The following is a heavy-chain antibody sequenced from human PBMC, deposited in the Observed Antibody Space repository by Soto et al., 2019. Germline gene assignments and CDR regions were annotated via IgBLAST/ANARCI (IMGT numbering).Heavy chain of an antibody. V-gene: IGHV1-18*01. J-gene: IGHJ4*02. Sequence: ASVKVSCKASGYKLITYCITWVRQSSGQGLERMGRISPHTGNTNYPQNPQVRAPMTTDTATSTAYMELRSLRSDDTAVYYCVRDLNGSGSNYTDDWGPGTQVTVYS. CDR2: ISPHTGNT. D-gene: IGHD3-10*01. CDR3: VRDLNGSGSNYTDD. CDR1: GYKLITYC.